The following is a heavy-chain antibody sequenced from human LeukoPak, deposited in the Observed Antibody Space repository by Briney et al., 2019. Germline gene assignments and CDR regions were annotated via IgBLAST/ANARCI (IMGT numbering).Heavy chain of an antibody. J-gene: IGHJ4*02. Sequence: GASVKVSCKASGYTFSGYYMHWVRQAPGQGLEWMGWISAYNGNTNYAQKLQGRVTMTTDTSTSTAYMELRSLRSDDTAVYYCARGTTAYDYWGQGTLVTVSS. CDR2: ISAYNGNT. CDR3: ARGTTAYDY. V-gene: IGHV1-18*04. CDR1: GYTFSGYY. D-gene: IGHD2/OR15-2a*01.